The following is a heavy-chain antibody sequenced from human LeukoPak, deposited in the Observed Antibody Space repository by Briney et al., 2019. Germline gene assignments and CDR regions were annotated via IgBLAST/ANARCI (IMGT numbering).Heavy chain of an antibody. V-gene: IGHV4-61*08. Sequence: SQTLSLTCAVSGGSISSGGYSWSWIRQPPGKGLEWIGYIYYSGSTNYNPSLKSRVTISVDTSKNQFSLKLSSVTAADTAVYSCASRVTYSDILTGNSATNYYFDYWGHGTLVTVSS. CDR3: ASRVTYSDILTGNSATNYYFDY. CDR1: GGSISSGGYS. D-gene: IGHD3-9*01. J-gene: IGHJ4*01. CDR2: IYYSGST.